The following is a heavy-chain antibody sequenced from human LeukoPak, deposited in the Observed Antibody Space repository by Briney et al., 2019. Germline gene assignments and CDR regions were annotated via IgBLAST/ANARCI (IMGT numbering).Heavy chain of an antibody. V-gene: IGHV4-34*01. CDR3: ASWAYSYGPYYFDY. CDR2: INHSGST. J-gene: IGHJ4*02. CDR1: GGSFSGYY. D-gene: IGHD5-18*01. Sequence: SETLSLTCAVYGGSFSGYYWSWIRQPPGKGLEWIGEINHSGSTNYNPSLKSLVTISVDTSKYQFSLKLSSVTAADTAVYYCASWAYSYGPYYFDYWGQGTLVTVSS.